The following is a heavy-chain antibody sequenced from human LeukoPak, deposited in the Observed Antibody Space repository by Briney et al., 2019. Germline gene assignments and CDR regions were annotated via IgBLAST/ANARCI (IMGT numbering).Heavy chain of an antibody. D-gene: IGHD4-17*01. CDR1: GFTFSSYG. Sequence: GGSLRLSCAASGFTFSSYGMHWVRQAPGKGLEWVAFIRYDGSNKYYADSVKGRFTISRDNSKNTLYLQMNSLRAEDTAVYYCARDKSGDYWFDPWGQGTLVTVSS. J-gene: IGHJ5*02. CDR2: IRYDGSNK. CDR3: ARDKSGDYWFDP. V-gene: IGHV3-30*02.